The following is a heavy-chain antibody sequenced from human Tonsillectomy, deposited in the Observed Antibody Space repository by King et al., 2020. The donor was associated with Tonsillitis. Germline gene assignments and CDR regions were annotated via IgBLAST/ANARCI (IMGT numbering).Heavy chain of an antibody. Sequence: VQLVESGAEVKKPGSSVKVSCKASGGTFSSYAISWVRQAPGQGLEWMGGIIPIFGTANYTQKFQGRVTITADESTSTAYMELNSLRFEDTAVYYCESDAGVAATTYWGQGTLVTVSS. CDR2: IIPIFGTA. J-gene: IGHJ4*02. CDR1: GGTFSSYA. CDR3: ESDAGVAATTY. D-gene: IGHD6-13*01. V-gene: IGHV1-69*01.